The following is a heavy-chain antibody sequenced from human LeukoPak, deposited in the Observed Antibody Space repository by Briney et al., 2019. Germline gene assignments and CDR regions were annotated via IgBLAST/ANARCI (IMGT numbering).Heavy chain of an antibody. CDR3: ARDREGFGESYFDY. D-gene: IGHD3-10*01. CDR2: ISSSSSYI. J-gene: IGHJ4*02. CDR1: GFTFSSYS. V-gene: IGHV3-21*01. Sequence: GGSLRLSCAASGFTFSSYSMNWVRQAPGKGLEWVSSISSSSSYIYYADSVKGRFTISRDNAKNSLYLQMNSLRAEDTAMYYCARDREGFGESYFDYWGQGTLVTVSS.